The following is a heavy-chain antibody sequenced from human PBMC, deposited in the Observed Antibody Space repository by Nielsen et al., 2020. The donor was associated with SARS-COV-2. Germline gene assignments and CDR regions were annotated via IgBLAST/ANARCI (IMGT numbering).Heavy chain of an antibody. CDR3: AREDVGRDGTSWLEH. Sequence: ASVKVSCKASGYTFTSYAMNWVRQAPGQGLEWMGWMSPNSGNIGYAQKFLGRLTVTRNTSISTVYMELSSLRSDDTAVYFCAREDVGRDGTSWLEHWGQGALVTVSS. J-gene: IGHJ5*02. CDR2: MSPNSGNI. V-gene: IGHV1-8*02. CDR1: GYTFTSYA. D-gene: IGHD5-24*01.